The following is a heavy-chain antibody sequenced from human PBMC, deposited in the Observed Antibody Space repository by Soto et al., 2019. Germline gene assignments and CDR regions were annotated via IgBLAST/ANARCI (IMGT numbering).Heavy chain of an antibody. Sequence: QVQLQESGPGLVKPSETLSLTCTVSGGSINSYYWSWIRQPPGKGLEWIGYIYYSGTNNYNPSLKSRVTISLDTPKNQFSLKLNSVTAADTAVYYCARGAGWWNYWGQGTLVTVSS. CDR1: GGSINSYY. CDR2: IYYSGTN. J-gene: IGHJ4*02. V-gene: IGHV4-59*01. CDR3: ARGAGWWNY. D-gene: IGHD6-19*01.